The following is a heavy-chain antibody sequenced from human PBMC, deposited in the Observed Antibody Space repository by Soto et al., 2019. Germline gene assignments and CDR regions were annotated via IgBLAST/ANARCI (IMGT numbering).Heavy chain of an antibody. CDR3: ARAPKVSGSAQTRPDF. J-gene: IGHJ4*02. V-gene: IGHV4-34*01. CDR2: ISPSGTT. Sequence: SETLSLTCSLYSGSLSGYYWSWIRQPPGKGLEWIGEISPSGTTNYSPSLKSRVSISVDTSKTQCSLNLTSLTAADTAVYYCARAPKVSGSAQTRPDFWGQGSLVTVSS. D-gene: IGHD6-6*01. CDR1: SGSLSGYY.